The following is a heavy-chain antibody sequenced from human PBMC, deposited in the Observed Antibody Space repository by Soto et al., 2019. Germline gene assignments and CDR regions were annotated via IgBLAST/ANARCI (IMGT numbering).Heavy chain of an antibody. J-gene: IGHJ2*01. V-gene: IGHV1-69*13. Sequence: GASVKVSFKASGGTFSSYAISWVRQAPGQGREWMGGIIPIFGAANYAQKFQGRVTITADESTSTAYMELSSLRSEDTAVYYCASVDIAAAVSPYWYVDLGGRGNLVTCSS. CDR3: ASVDIAAAVSPYWYVDL. CDR1: GGTFSSYA. CDR2: IIPIFGAA. D-gene: IGHD6-13*01.